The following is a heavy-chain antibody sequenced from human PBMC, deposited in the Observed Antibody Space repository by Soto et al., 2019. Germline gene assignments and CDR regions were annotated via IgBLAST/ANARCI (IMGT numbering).Heavy chain of an antibody. CDR3: ARLHGYCISSSCHGHYAMDV. V-gene: IGHV4-39*01. CDR1: SASISSSSYT. J-gene: IGHJ6*02. D-gene: IGHD2-2*01. Sequence: SETLSLTCTLSSASISSSSYTWAWIRQPPGKGPVWIGSIYYSGITYYNPSLNSRVTVSVDTSKNQFSLKVTSVTAADTAVYYCARLHGYCISSSCHGHYAMDVWGQGTTVTVSS. CDR2: IYYSGIT.